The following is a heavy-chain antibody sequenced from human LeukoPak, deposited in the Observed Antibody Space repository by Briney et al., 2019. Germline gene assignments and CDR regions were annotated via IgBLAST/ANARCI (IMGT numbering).Heavy chain of an antibody. V-gene: IGHV3-30*03. CDR3: ARDPIAVAGTRFFDH. CDR1: GFTFSSYW. Sequence: PGGSLRLSCVASGFTFSSYWMSWVRQAPGKGLEWVAVVSYDGGTKYYADSVKGRFTISRDNSKNTMYVQMNSLRAEDTAVYYCARDPIAVAGTRFFDHWGQGTLVSVSS. D-gene: IGHD6-19*01. J-gene: IGHJ4*02. CDR2: VSYDGGTK.